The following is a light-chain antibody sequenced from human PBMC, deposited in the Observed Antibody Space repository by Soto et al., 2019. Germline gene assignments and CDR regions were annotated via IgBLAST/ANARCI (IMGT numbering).Light chain of an antibody. J-gene: IGKJ1*01. CDR3: HQSYPSPWT. V-gene: IGKV1-39*01. CDR2: GES. Sequence: DIQLSQPPPSLSASVGDRATITGRASQNIGIYLNWYQQKPGKAPNLLIYGESNLQTAVPSRFSASGSGTDFSLAISSLQPEDFATYDGHQSYPSPWTFGQGTNVEI. CDR1: QNIGIY.